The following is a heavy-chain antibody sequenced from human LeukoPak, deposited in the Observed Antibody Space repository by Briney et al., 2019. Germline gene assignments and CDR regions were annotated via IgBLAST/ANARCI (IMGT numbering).Heavy chain of an antibody. CDR1: GFTFSSYG. D-gene: IGHD2/OR15-2a*01. CDR2: IWYDGSNK. V-gene: IGHV3-33*01. J-gene: IGHJ5*02. CDR3: AREENNIPIDP. Sequence: GRSLRLSCAASGFTFSSYGMHWVRQAPGKGLEWVAVIWYDGSNKYYPDSVQGRFTISRDNSMNTLYLQVNSLRAEDTAVYYCAREENNIPIDPWGQGTLVTVSS.